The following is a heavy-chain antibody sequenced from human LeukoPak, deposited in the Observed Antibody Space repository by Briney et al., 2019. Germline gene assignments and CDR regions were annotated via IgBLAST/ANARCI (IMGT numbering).Heavy chain of an antibody. Sequence: ASVKVSCKASGYTFTGYYMHWVRQAPGQGLEWMGWINPNSGGTNYAQKVQGRVTMTRDTSISTAYMELSRLRSDDTAVYYCAREPWYCGGDCYSAQYFQHWGQGTLVTVSS. D-gene: IGHD2-21*02. V-gene: IGHV1-2*02. J-gene: IGHJ1*01. CDR2: INPNSGGT. CDR3: AREPWYCGGDCYSAQYFQH. CDR1: GYTFTGYY.